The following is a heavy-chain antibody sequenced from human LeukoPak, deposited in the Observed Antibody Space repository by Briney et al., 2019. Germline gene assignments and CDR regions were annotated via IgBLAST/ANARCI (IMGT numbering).Heavy chain of an antibody. V-gene: IGHV1-18*01. J-gene: IGHJ4*02. CDR3: ATRRWGNCGGDCPFDY. CDR1: GYTFTSYG. CDR2: ISAYNGNT. Sequence: ASVKVSCKASGYTFTSYGISWVRQAPGQGLEWMGWISAYNGNTNYAQKLQGRVTMTTDTSTSTAYMELRSLRSDDTAVYYCATRRWGNCGGDCPFDYWGQGTLVTVSS. D-gene: IGHD2-21*02.